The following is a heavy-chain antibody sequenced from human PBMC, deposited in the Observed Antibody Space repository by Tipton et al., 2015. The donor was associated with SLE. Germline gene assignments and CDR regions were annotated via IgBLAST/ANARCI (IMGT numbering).Heavy chain of an antibody. D-gene: IGHD3-3*01. V-gene: IGHV4-39*07. CDR1: GGSISSSSYY. J-gene: IGHJ3*02. CDR2: IYYSGST. CDR3: ARHYDFWGNDAFDI. Sequence: GLVKPSETLSLTCTVSGGSISSSSYYWGWIRQPPGKGLEWIGSIYYSGSTYYNPSLKSRVTISVDTSKNQFSLKLSSVTAADTAVYYCARHYDFWGNDAFDIWGQGTMVTVSS.